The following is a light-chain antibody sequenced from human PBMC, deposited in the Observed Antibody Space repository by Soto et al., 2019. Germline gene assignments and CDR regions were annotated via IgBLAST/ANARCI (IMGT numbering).Light chain of an antibody. J-gene: IGKJ1*01. CDR2: KAS. V-gene: IGKV1-5*03. CDR1: QTISSW. Sequence: DIQMTQSPSTLSGSVGDRVTITCRASQTISSWLDWYQQKPGNAPKLLIYKASTLKSGVPSRFSGSGSGTEFTLTISSLQPDDFATYYCQHYNSYSEAFGQGTKVDI. CDR3: QHYNSYSEA.